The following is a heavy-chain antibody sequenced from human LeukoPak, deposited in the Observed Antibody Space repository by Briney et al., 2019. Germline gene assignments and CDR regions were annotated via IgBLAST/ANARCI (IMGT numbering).Heavy chain of an antibody. V-gene: IGHV4-4*07. CDR3: ARGLGYCSSTSCSELYNWFDP. CDR1: GGSISNYY. D-gene: IGHD2-2*03. Sequence: PSEALSLTRTVCGGSISNYYWSWIGLPAARELEGIGRIYTSGSTNYNPSLKRRVTISVDKSKNQFSLKLSSVTAADTAVYYCARGLGYCSSTSCSELYNWFDPWGQATLVTVSS. CDR2: IYTSGST. J-gene: IGHJ5*02.